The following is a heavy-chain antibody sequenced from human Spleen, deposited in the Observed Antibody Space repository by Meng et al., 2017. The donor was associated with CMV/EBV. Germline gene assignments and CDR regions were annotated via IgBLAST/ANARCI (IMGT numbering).Heavy chain of an antibody. J-gene: IGHJ5*02. Sequence: GYICSSHGIWRGRHDPAERGEWRGWISYYSGNTYYDPYFKDRVTMSIDTSKTQSYLELSNLSTEDTAMYYCARDKGRGQLHLLDHWGQGTLVTVSS. CDR3: ARDKGRGQLHLLDH. CDR1: GYICSSHG. V-gene: IGHV4-39*07. D-gene: IGHD5-18*01. CDR2: ISYYSGNT.